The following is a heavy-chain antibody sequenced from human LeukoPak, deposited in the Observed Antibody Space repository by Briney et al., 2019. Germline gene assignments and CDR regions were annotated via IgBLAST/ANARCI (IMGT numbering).Heavy chain of an antibody. CDR2: ISGSGGST. V-gene: IGHV3-23*01. J-gene: IGHJ6*03. CDR1: GFTFSSYA. CDR3: ARSVRGVNYYYYYMDV. Sequence: GGSLRLSCAASGFTFSSYAMSWVRQAPGKGLEWVSTISGSGGSTYYADSVKGRFTISRDKSKNTLYLQMNSLRSEDTAVYYCARSVRGVNYYYYYMDVWGKGTTVTISS. D-gene: IGHD3-10*01.